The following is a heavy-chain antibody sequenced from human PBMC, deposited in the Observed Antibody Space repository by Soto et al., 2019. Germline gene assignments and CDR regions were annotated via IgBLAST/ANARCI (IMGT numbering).Heavy chain of an antibody. CDR3: VRNWRYYGGDYYYGMDA. Sequence: ITLKESGPTLVKPTQTLTLTCTFSGFSLNTGGVGVGWVRQPRGKAMEWLALIYWDDDDRYRPSLRSRLNITKDTINNQVVLTMTNMDPEYTATYYCVRNWRYYGGDYYYGMDAWGQGTTVTVSS. V-gene: IGHV2-5*02. CDR2: IYWDDDD. D-gene: IGHD3-10*01. J-gene: IGHJ6*02. CDR1: GFSLNTGGVG.